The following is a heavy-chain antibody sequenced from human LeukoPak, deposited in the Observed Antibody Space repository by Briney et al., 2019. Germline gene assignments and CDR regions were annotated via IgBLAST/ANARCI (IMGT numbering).Heavy chain of an antibody. V-gene: IGHV2-70*11. CDR3: ARIRYYDGRAFDI. CDR1: GFSLSTSGMC. CDR2: IDWDDDK. D-gene: IGHD3-22*01. J-gene: IGHJ3*02. Sequence: GSGPTLVNPTQTLTLTCTFSGFSLSTSGMCVSWIRQPPGQALEWLARIDWDDDKYYNTSLKTRLTISKDTSKNQVVLTMTNMDPVDTATYYCARIRYYDGRAFDIWGQGTMVTVSS.